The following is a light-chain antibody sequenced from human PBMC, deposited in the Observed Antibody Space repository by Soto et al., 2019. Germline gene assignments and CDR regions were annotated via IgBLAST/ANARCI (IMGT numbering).Light chain of an antibody. CDR2: AAS. J-gene: IGKJ3*01. Sequence: DIQMTQSPSSVSASVGDRVTITCRASQVISSWLAWFQQKPGKAPNLLIYAASSLQSGVQSRFSGSGSGTDFTLPISSLQPEDFATYYCQQANSSLFTFGPGTKVDMK. CDR3: QQANSSLFT. V-gene: IGKV1-12*01. CDR1: QVISSW.